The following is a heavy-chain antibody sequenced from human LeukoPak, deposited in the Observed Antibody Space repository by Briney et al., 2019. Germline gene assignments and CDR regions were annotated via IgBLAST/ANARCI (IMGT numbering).Heavy chain of an antibody. CDR3: TRYNNDHFDY. CDR1: GFTFVGYG. Sequence: GGSLRLSCAGSGFTFVGYGMDWFRQTPGKGLEWVAVIAYDGSRAFYADSVKGRFTISRDNSKNTMSVQMDDLRAEDTAVYYCTRYNNDHFDYWGQGTLVTVSS. CDR2: IAYDGSRA. D-gene: IGHD1-14*01. V-gene: IGHV3-33*01. J-gene: IGHJ4*02.